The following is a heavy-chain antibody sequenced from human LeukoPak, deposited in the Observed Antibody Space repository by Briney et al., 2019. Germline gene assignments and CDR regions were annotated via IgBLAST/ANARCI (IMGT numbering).Heavy chain of an antibody. D-gene: IGHD2-8*01. J-gene: IGHJ4*02. V-gene: IGHV3-21*01. CDR2: ISSSSSYI. Sequence: GGSLRLSCAASGFTFSSYSMNWVRQAPGKGLEWVSSISSSSSYIYYADSVKGRFTISRDNAKNSPYLQMNSLRGEDTAVYYCVRVSCTNGVCYGFDYWGQGTLVTVSS. CDR3: VRVSCTNGVCYGFDY. CDR1: GFTFSSYS.